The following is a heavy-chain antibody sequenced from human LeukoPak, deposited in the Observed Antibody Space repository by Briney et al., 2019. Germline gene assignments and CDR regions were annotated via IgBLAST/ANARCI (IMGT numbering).Heavy chain of an antibody. CDR1: GFTFSGYW. Sequence: GGSLRLSCAASGFTFSGYWMHWVRQAPGKGLVWVSYISSDGSSTSYADSVKGRFTISRDNAKNTLYLQMNSLRAEDTAVYYCAKGGIAARLDWFDPWGQGALVTVSS. CDR2: ISSDGSST. J-gene: IGHJ5*02. V-gene: IGHV3-74*01. D-gene: IGHD6-6*01. CDR3: AKGGIAARLDWFDP.